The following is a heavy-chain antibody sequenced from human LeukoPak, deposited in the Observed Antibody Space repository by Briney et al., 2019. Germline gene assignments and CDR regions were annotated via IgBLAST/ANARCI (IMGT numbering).Heavy chain of an antibody. V-gene: IGHV3-20*04. Sequence: LSGGSLRLSCAASGFTFDDYGMSWVRHAPGKGVEWVSGINWNGGSTVYADSVKGRFTISRDNAKNSLYLQMNSLRAEDTALYYCASGSGSGYYYFVYWGQGTLVTVSS. CDR1: GFTFDDYG. CDR3: ASGSGSGYYYFVY. CDR2: INWNGGST. D-gene: IGHD3-22*01. J-gene: IGHJ4*02.